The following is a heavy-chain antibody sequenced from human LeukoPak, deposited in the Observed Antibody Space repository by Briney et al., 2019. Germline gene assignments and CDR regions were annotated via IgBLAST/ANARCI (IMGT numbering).Heavy chain of an antibody. CDR2: ISAYNGNT. CDR3: ASAGIVVVGQAGDAFDI. V-gene: IGHV1-18*04. Sequence: GASVKVSCKASGYTFTGYYMHWVRQAPGQGLEWMGWISAYNGNTNYAQKLQGRVTMTTDTSTSTAYMELRSLRSDDTAVYYCASAGIVVVGQAGDAFDIWGQGTMVTVSS. D-gene: IGHD3-22*01. J-gene: IGHJ3*02. CDR1: GYTFTGYY.